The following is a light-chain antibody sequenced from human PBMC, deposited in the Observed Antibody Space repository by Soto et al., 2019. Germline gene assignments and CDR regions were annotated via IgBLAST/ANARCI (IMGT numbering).Light chain of an antibody. CDR1: RSNIGNNY. CDR3: EAWDSSLSAGV. CDR2: DND. Sequence: QSVLTQPPSVSAAPGQKVTVSCSGSRSNIGNNYVSWYQHLPGTAPKLLIYDNDKRPSGIPDRFSASESGTSATLGITGLQTGDEADYYCEAWDSSLSAGVFGGGTKLTVL. J-gene: IGLJ3*02. V-gene: IGLV1-51*01.